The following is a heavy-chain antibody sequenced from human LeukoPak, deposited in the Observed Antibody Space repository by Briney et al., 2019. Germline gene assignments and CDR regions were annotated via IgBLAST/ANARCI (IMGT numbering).Heavy chain of an antibody. V-gene: IGHV3-23*01. J-gene: IGHJ4*02. CDR2: ISLSGGST. CDR1: GFTFGSYV. CDR3: ARARGYWLHFDY. Sequence: GGSLRLSCAASGFTFGSYVMSWVRQAPGKGLEWVSDISLSGGSTYYADSVKGRFTISRDNSKNTLYLQMNSLRAEDTAVYYCARARGYWLHFDYWGQGTLVTVSS. D-gene: IGHD3-22*01.